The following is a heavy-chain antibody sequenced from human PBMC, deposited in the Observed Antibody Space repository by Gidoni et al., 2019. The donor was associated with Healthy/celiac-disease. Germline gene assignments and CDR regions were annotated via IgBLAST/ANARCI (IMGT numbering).Heavy chain of an antibody. J-gene: IGHJ6*02. V-gene: IGHV3-53*01. CDR3: ARDTNGGRGYYYYGMDV. Sequence: EVQLVESGGGLIQPGGSLRLPCAASGFSVRCHYMSWVRQAPGQGLGWVSVIYSGGSTYYADSVKGRFTISRDNSKNTLYLQMNSLRAEDTAVYYCARDTNGGRGYYYYGMDVWGQGTTVTVSS. CDR2: IYSGGST. D-gene: IGHD2-8*01. CDR1: GFSVRCHY.